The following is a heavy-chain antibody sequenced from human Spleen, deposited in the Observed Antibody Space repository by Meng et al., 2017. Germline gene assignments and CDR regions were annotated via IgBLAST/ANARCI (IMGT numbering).Heavy chain of an antibody. D-gene: IGHD4-17*01. V-gene: IGHV3-11*01. CDR2: ISSSGSTI. Sequence: GESLKISCAASGFTFSDYYMSWIRQAPGKGLEWVSYISSSGSTIYYADSVKGRFTISRDNAKNSLYLQMNSLRAEDTALYYCARGDYGYYYQGMDVWGQGTTVTVSS. CDR1: GFTFSDYY. CDR3: ARGDYGYYYQGMDV. J-gene: IGHJ6*02.